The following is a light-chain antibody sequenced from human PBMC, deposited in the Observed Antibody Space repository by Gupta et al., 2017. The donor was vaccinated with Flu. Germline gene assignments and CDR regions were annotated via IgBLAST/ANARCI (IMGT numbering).Light chain of an antibody. CDR1: SFNIESHY. CDR3: AAWDDSLNSLV. CDR2: RND. J-gene: IGLJ3*02. V-gene: IGLV1-47*01. Sequence: SVLTQPPSASGPPGQRVSISCSGSSFNIESHYVYWLPHLPGTAPKLLIYRNDQRPSGVPDRFSGATSATSASLAISGLRSEDEAVYYCAAWDDSLNSLVFGGGTNLAVL.